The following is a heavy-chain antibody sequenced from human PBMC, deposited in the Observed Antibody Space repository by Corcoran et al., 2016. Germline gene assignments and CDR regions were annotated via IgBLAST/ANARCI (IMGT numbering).Heavy chain of an antibody. CDR2: VYYSGST. Sequence: QLQLQESGPGLVKASETLSLTCTVSGGSISSSSHYWGWIRQPPGRGLEWIGRVYYSGSTYYNPSLKSRVTISVDTSKNQFSLKLSSVTAADTAVYYCASGLRRGLFDYWGQGTLVTVSS. J-gene: IGHJ4*02. CDR3: ASGLRRGLFDY. D-gene: IGHD2-15*01. V-gene: IGHV4-39*07. CDR1: GGSISSSSHY.